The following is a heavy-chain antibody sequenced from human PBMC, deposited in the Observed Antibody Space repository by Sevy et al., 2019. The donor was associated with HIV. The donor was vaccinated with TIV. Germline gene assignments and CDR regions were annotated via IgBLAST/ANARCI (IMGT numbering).Heavy chain of an antibody. Sequence: GGSLRLSCAASGFAFYDYSMSWIRPAPGKGLEWAATLSFGCGKINYADSVKGRFTISRDNSKNSFYLQMDNLRVEDTALYYCAREGCTRPHDYWGQGTRVTVSS. CDR1: GFAFYDYS. D-gene: IGHD2-8*01. J-gene: IGHJ4*02. CDR3: AREGCTRPHDY. CDR2: LSFGCGKI. V-gene: IGHV3-23*01.